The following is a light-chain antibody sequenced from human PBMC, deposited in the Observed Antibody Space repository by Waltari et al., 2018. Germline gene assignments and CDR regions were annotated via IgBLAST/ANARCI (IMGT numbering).Light chain of an antibody. CDR1: KLGDKY. V-gene: IGLV3-1*01. CDR2: QDT. Sequence: SYELTQPPSVSVSPGQTASITCSGDKLGDKYACWYQRKPGQSPVLVIYQDTQRPPGIPERFSGSSSGNTATLTIGGTQAMDEADYYCQAWDSSTRYVFGSGTKVTVL. J-gene: IGLJ1*01. CDR3: QAWDSSTRYV.